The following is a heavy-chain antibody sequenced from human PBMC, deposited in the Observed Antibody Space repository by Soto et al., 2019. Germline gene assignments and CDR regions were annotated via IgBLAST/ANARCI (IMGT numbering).Heavy chain of an antibody. Sequence: GGSLRLSCAASGFTFSSYGMHWVRQAPGKGLEWVAVISYDGSNKYYADSVKGRFTISRDNSKNTLYLQMNSLRAEDTAVYYCAKDQRDYGSGSYYDYYYYYYMDVWGKGTTVTVSS. V-gene: IGHV3-30*18. CDR3: AKDQRDYGSGSYYDYYYYYYMDV. D-gene: IGHD3-10*01. J-gene: IGHJ6*03. CDR2: ISYDGSNK. CDR1: GFTFSSYG.